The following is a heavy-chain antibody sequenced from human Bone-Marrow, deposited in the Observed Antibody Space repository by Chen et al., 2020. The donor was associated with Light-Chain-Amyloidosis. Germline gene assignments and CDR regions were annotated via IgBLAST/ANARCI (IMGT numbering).Heavy chain of an antibody. CDR1: GYTIPNYW. J-gene: IGHJ4*02. CDR3: ARRRDGYNFDY. Sequence: EVQLEQSGPEEKKPGESLKISCKGSGYTIPNYWIGWVRQMPGKGLEWMGVIYPDDSDARYSPSFEGQVTISADKSITTAYLQWRSLKASDTAMYYCARRRDGYNFDYWGQGTLVTVSS. CDR2: IYPDDSDA. V-gene: IGHV5-51*01. D-gene: IGHD5-12*01.